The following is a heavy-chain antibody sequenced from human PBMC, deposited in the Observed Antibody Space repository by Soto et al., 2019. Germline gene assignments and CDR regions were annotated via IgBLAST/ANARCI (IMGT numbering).Heavy chain of an antibody. V-gene: IGHV1-18*04. CDR1: GYTFTSYG. CDR3: ARDRRFGGSYYGFNY. Sequence: ASVKVSCKASGYTFTSYGISWARQAPGQGLEWMGWISAYNGNTNYAQKLQGRVTMTADTSTSTAYMELRSLRSDDTAVYYCARDRRFGGSYYGFNYWGQGTLVTVSS. D-gene: IGHD1-26*01. J-gene: IGHJ4*02. CDR2: ISAYNGNT.